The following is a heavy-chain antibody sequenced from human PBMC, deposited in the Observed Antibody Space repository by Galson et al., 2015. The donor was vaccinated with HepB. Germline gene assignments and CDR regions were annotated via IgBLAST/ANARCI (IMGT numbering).Heavy chain of an antibody. Sequence: SLRLSCAASGSTFSNFAMNWVRQAPGRGLEWVAVVSSDGIHTNYADSVKGRFTISRDNSEKTVFLQMTGLRAEDTGLYFCARGKKSVLVRGVISYYYYGMDVWGQGTTVTVSS. CDR2: VSSDGIHT. V-gene: IGHV3-30*04. CDR1: GSTFSNFA. D-gene: IGHD3-10*01. J-gene: IGHJ6*02. CDR3: ARGKKSVLVRGVISYYYYGMDV.